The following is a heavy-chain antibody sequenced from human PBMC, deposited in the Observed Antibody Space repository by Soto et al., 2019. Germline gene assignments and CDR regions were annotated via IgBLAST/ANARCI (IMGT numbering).Heavy chain of an antibody. J-gene: IGHJ4*02. CDR2: ISAYNGNT. CDR1: GYTFSNYA. Sequence: ASVKVSCKASGYTFSNYAIHWVRQAPGQGLEWMGWISAYNGNTKYAQKLQGRVTMTTDTSTNTAYMDLRSLRSDDTAVYYCARDSPPVDYWGQGTLVTVSS. V-gene: IGHV1-18*01. CDR3: ARDSPPVDY.